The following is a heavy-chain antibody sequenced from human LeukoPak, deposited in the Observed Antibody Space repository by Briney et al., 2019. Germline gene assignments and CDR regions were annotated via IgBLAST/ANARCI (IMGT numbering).Heavy chain of an antibody. Sequence: GGSLRLSCAASGFAFSSYSMNWVRQAPGKGLEWVSSISSSSSYIYYADSVKGRFTISRDNAKNSLYLQMNSLRAEDTAVYYCAREAAALRFLEYWGQGTLVTVSS. CDR2: ISSSSSYI. CDR3: AREAAALRFLEY. D-gene: IGHD3-3*01. V-gene: IGHV3-21*01. J-gene: IGHJ4*02. CDR1: GFAFSSYS.